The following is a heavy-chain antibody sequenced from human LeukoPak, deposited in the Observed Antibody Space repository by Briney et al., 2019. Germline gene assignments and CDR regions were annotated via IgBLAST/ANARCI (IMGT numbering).Heavy chain of an antibody. J-gene: IGHJ3*02. V-gene: IGHV4-59*01. D-gene: IGHD4-17*01. CDR1: GGSISSYY. CDR2: IYYSGST. CDR3: ARGYGDYAWDAFDI. Sequence: NPSETLCLTCTVSGGSISSYYWSWIRQPPGKGLEWIGYIYYSGSTNYNPSLKSRVTISVDTSKNQFSLKLSSVTAADTAVYYCARGYGDYAWDAFDIWGQGTMVTVSS.